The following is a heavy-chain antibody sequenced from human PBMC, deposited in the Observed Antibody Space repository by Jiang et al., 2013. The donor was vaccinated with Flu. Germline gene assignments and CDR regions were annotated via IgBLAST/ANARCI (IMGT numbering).Heavy chain of an antibody. V-gene: IGHV4-59*01. D-gene: IGHD4-11*01. CDR2: IYYSGST. CDR1: GGSISSYY. J-gene: IGHJ6*02. CDR3: ARASYSNYYYYYGMDV. Sequence: LLKPSETLSLTCTVSGGSISSYYWSWIRQPPGKGLEWIGYIYYSGSTNYNPSLKSRVTISVDTSKNQFSLKLSSVTAADTAVYYCARASYSNYYYYYGMDVWGQGTTVTVSS.